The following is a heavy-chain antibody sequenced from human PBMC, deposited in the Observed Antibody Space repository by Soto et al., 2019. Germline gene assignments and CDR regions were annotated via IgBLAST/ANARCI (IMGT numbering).Heavy chain of an antibody. CDR2: IYYSGST. CDR3: ARDRPYSGSYWDAFDI. Sequence: SETLSLTCTVSGGSVSSGSYYWSWIRQPPGKGLEWIGYIYYSGSTNYNPSLKSRVTISVGTSKNQFSLKLSSVTAADTAVYYCARDRPYSGSYWDAFDIRGQGTMVTVSS. J-gene: IGHJ3*02. D-gene: IGHD1-26*01. CDR1: GGSVSSGSYY. V-gene: IGHV4-61*01.